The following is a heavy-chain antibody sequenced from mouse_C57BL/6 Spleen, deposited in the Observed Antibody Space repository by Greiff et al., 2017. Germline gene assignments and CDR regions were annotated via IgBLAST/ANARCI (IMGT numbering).Heavy chain of an antibody. CDR1: GYTFTSYW. Sequence: QVQLQQPGAELVRPGSSVKLSCKASGYTFTSYWMHWVKQRPIQGLEWIGNIDPSDSETHYNQKFKDKATLTVDKSSSTAYKQLSSMTSGDAAVYYCARHGAMDYWGQGAAGTVAS. V-gene: IGHV1-52*01. J-gene: IGHJ4*01. CDR2: IDPSDSET. CDR3: ARHGAMDY.